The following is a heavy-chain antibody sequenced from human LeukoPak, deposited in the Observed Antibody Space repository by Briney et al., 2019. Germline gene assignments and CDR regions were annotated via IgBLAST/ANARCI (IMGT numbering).Heavy chain of an antibody. Sequence: PGGSLRLSCAAAGFTFDDYAMHWVRHAPGKGMEWVSLTSWDGGSTYYADCVKGRFTISRDNSKPSLYLQMNSLRAEDTALYYCAKDGLSRVAATWGYYYMDVWGKGTTVTVSS. D-gene: IGHD2-15*01. V-gene: IGHV3-43D*03. CDR1: GFTFDDYA. J-gene: IGHJ6*03. CDR3: AKDGLSRVAATWGYYYMDV. CDR2: TSWDGGST.